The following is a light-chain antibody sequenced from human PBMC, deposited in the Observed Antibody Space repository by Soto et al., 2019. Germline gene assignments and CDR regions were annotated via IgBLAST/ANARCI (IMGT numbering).Light chain of an antibody. Sequence: DIQMTQSPSTLSAYVGDTVTITCRASQSISRWLAWYQQKPGKAPELLIYQASSLQIGVPSRFSGSGSGTDFSLTITSLQPDDFATYYCQQCDTYSTFGQGTKV. J-gene: IGKJ1*01. V-gene: IGKV1-5*03. CDR3: QQCDTYST. CDR2: QAS. CDR1: QSISRW.